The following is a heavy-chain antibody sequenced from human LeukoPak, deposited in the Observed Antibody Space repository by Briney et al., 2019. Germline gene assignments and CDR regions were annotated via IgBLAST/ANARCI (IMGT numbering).Heavy chain of an antibody. J-gene: IGHJ4*02. CDR2: INHSGST. D-gene: IGHD6-19*01. CDR3: ARFEYSSGWYDRTYFDY. CDR1: GGSFSGYY. V-gene: IGHV4-34*01. Sequence: AETLSLTCAVWGGSFSGYYWSWVRQPPGKGLEWMGEINHSGSTNYNPYLTSRVTISVDTSKNQFSLKLSSVTAADTAVYYCARFEYSSGWYDRTYFDYWGQGTLVTVSS.